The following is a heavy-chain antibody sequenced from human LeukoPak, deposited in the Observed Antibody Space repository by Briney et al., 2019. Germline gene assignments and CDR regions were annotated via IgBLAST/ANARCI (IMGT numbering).Heavy chain of an antibody. Sequence: ASVKVSCKASGHTFTSYGISWVRQAPGQGLEWMGWISAYNGNTNYAQKLQGRVTMTTDTSTSTAYMELRSLRSDDTAVYYCARVLPYDILTSNWFDPWGQGTLVTVSS. CDR3: ARVLPYDILTSNWFDP. J-gene: IGHJ5*02. CDR2: ISAYNGNT. V-gene: IGHV1-18*04. CDR1: GHTFTSYG. D-gene: IGHD3-9*01.